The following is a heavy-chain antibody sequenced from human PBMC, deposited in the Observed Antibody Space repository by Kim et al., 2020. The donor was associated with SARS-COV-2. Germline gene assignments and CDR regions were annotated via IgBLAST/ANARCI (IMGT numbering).Heavy chain of an antibody. J-gene: IGHJ6*02. Sequence: NPALTSRVTISVDTSKNQFSLKLSSVTAADTAVYYCARALIDPYYYGMDVWGQGTTVTVSS. V-gene: IGHV4-34*01. D-gene: IGHD3-16*01. CDR3: ARALIDPYYYGMDV.